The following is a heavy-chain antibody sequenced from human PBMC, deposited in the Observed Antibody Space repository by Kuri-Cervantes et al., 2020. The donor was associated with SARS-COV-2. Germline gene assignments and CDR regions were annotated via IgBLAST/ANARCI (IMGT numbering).Heavy chain of an antibody. CDR3: AAEWSDAFDI. Sequence: LEWVSLMRSTNSYIKYAASVKGRLTISSDNARRSLCLQMNGLRAEDTSVFHCAAEWSDAFDIWGQGTMVTVSS. CDR2: MRSTNSYI. V-gene: IGHV3-21*01. D-gene: IGHD2-8*01. J-gene: IGHJ3*02.